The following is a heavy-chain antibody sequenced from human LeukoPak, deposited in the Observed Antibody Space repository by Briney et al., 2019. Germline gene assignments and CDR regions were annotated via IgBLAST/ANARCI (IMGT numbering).Heavy chain of an antibody. D-gene: IGHD3-3*01. Sequence: ASVKVSCKVSGYTFTELSMHWVRQAPGKGLEWMGGFDPEDGETIYAQKFQGRVTMTEDTSTDTAYMELSSLRSEDTAVYYCTIFGVVTPPSNWFDPWGQGTLVTVSS. CDR3: TIFGVVTPPSNWFDP. CDR1: GYTFTELS. CDR2: FDPEDGET. J-gene: IGHJ5*02. V-gene: IGHV1-24*01.